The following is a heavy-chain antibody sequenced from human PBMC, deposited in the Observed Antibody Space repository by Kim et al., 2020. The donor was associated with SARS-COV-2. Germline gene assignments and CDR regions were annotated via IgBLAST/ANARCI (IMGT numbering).Heavy chain of an antibody. CDR1: GGSFSGYY. D-gene: IGHD4-17*01. V-gene: IGHV4-34*01. J-gene: IGHJ4*02. Sequence: LETLSLTCAVYGGSFSGYYWSWIRQPPGKGLEWIGEINHSGSTNYNPSLKSRVTISVDTSKNQFSLKLSSVTAADTAVYYCARATTVTRHTFDYWGQGTLVTVSS. CDR2: INHSGST. CDR3: ARATTVTRHTFDY.